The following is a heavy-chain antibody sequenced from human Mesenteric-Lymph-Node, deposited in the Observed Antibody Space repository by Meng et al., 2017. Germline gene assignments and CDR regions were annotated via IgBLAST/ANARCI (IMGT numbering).Heavy chain of an antibody. V-gene: IGHV4-31*03. D-gene: IGHD3-10*01. J-gene: IGHJ5*02. CDR2: IHDSGST. CDR3: ARASYGSGSPLGESWFDP. Sequence: VQPKQWGAGLLKPSETLSPPCTVSGGSISSGGYYWSWIRQHPGKGLEWIGYIHDSGSTYYNPSLKSRVTISADTSKNQFSLKLSSVTAADTAVYYCARASYGSGSPLGESWFDPWGQGTLVTVSS. CDR1: GGSISSGGYY.